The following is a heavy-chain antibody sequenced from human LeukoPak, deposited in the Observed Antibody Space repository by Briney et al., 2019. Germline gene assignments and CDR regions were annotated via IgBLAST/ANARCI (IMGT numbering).Heavy chain of an antibody. D-gene: IGHD6-19*01. Sequence: KTSETLSLTCAVSGGSISSSNWWSWVRQPPGKGLGWIGEIYHSGSTNYNPSLKSRVTISVDKSKNQFSLKLSSVTAADTAVYYCARDWQGSSGWYYFDYWGQGTLVTVSS. J-gene: IGHJ4*02. CDR1: GGSISSSNW. CDR3: ARDWQGSSGWYYFDY. V-gene: IGHV4-4*02. CDR2: IYHSGST.